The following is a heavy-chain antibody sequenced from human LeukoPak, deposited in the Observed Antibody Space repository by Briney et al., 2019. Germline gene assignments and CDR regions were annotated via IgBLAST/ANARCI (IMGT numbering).Heavy chain of an antibody. CDR1: GGTFSSYA. CDR2: INPNSGGT. J-gene: IGHJ5*02. CDR3: ARAWVWELQNP. Sequence: ASVKVSCKASGGTFSSYAISWVRQAPGQGLEWMGWINPNSGGTNYAQKFQGRVTMTRDTSISTAYMELSRLRSDDTAVYYCARAWVWELQNPWGQGTLVTVSS. D-gene: IGHD1-26*01. V-gene: IGHV1-2*02.